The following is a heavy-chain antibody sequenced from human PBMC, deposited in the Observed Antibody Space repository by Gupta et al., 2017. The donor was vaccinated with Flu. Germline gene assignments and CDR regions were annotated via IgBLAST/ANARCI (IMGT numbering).Heavy chain of an antibody. D-gene: IGHD3-3*01. CDR3: ARAKNYDFWSGYGTPDY. V-gene: IGHV3-30*03. J-gene: IGHJ4*02. Sequence: PGKGLEWVAVISDDGINKFYADSVKGRFTISRDNSKNTLYLQMNSLRTEDTAVYYCARAKNYDFWSGYGTPDYWGQGTLVTVSS. CDR2: ISDDGINK.